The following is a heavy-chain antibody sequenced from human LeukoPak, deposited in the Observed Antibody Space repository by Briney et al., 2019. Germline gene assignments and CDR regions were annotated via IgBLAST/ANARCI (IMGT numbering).Heavy chain of an antibody. CDR1: GFSFSSYW. Sequence: GSLRLSCAASGFSFSSYWMSWVRQAPGKGLEWIGSIYYSGSTYYNPSLKSRVTISVDTSKNQFSLKLSSVTAADTAVYYCARDLLSAFSYYCGSGSFDYWGQGTLVTVSS. V-gene: IGHV4-39*07. J-gene: IGHJ4*02. CDR3: ARDLLSAFSYYCGSGSFDY. CDR2: IYYSGST. D-gene: IGHD3-10*01.